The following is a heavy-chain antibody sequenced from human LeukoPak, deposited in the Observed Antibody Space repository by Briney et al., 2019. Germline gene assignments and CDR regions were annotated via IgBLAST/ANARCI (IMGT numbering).Heavy chain of an antibody. J-gene: IGHJ4*02. V-gene: IGHV1-8*02. CDR2: MNPNSGDA. Sequence: ASVKVSCKASGYSFTSYDINWVRQATGQGLEWIGWMNPNSGDADYTQKFKGRVTFTRDTSTRTAYMEVNSLGSEDTAVYSGARSNLGGNVHFDCWGQGTLVTVSS. CDR3: ARSNLGGNVHFDC. D-gene: IGHD4-23*01. CDR1: GYSFTSYD.